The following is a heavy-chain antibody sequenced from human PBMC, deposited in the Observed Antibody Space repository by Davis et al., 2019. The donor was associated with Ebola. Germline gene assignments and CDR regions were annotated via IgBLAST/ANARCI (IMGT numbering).Heavy chain of an antibody. J-gene: IGHJ4*02. Sequence: ASVKVSCKASGGTFSSYAISWVRHAPGQGLEWMGWISAYNGNTNYAQKLQGRVTMTTDTSTSTAYMELMSLRSDDTAVYYCAREGVGDYFDYWGQGTLVTVSS. CDR2: ISAYNGNT. D-gene: IGHD3-3*01. V-gene: IGHV1-18*01. CDR3: AREGVGDYFDY. CDR1: GGTFSSYA.